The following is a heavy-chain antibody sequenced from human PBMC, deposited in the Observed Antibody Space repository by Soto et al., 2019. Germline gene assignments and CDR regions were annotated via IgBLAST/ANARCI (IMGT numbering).Heavy chain of an antibody. D-gene: IGHD3-10*01. CDR3: AKYRVDYYYGMDV. CDR1: GITLSNYW. V-gene: IGHV3-23*01. CDR2: ISGSGSST. Sequence: PGGSLRLSCVGSGITLSNYWMSWVRQAPGKGLEWVSGISGSGSSTYYADSVRGRFSISRDNSKNTLYLQMNSLRAEDTAVYYCAKYRVDYYYGMDVWGQGTTVTAP. J-gene: IGHJ6*02.